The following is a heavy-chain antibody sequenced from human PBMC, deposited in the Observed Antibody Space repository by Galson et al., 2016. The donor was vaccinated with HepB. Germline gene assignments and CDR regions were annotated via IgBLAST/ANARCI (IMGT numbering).Heavy chain of an antibody. D-gene: IGHD3-22*01. CDR3: ASYYYDNSGYRK. V-gene: IGHV4-4*02. J-gene: IGHJ4*02. CDR2: IYHSGST. CDR1: GGSISSSNW. Sequence: SLTCAVSGGSISSSNWWSWVRQPPGKGLEWTGEIYHSGSTNYNPSLKSRVTISVDKSKNQFSLKLSSVTAADTAVYYCASYYYDNSGYRKWGQGTLVTVSS.